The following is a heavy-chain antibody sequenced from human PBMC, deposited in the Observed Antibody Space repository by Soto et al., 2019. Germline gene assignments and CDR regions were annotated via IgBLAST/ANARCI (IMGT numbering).Heavy chain of an antibody. CDR1: GGSISSGGYY. CDR2: IYYSGST. J-gene: IGHJ4*02. Sequence: QVQLQESGPGLVKPSQTLSLTCTVSGGSISSGGYYWSWIRQHPGKGLEWIGYIYYSGSTYYNPSLKSRVTISVDTSKNQFSLKLSSVTAADTAVYYCARGRKGVVVTAITPFDYWGQGTLVTVSS. CDR3: ARGRKGVVVTAITPFDY. V-gene: IGHV4-31*03. D-gene: IGHD2-21*02.